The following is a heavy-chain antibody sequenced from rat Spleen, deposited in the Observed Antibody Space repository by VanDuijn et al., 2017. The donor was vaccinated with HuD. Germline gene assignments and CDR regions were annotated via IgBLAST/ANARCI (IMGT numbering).Heavy chain of an antibody. CDR2: ISYDSSIT. CDR3: TRQGISMMVVDF. Sequence: EVQLVESDGGLVQPGRSLKLSCAASGFTFSGYFMAWVRQAPTKGLEWVATISYDSSITYYGDSVKGRFTVSRDNAKNTLYLQMDSLRSEDTATYFCTRQGISMMVVDFWGQGVMVTVSS. V-gene: IGHV5-29*01. D-gene: IGHD1-12*02. CDR1: GFTFSGYF. J-gene: IGHJ2*01.